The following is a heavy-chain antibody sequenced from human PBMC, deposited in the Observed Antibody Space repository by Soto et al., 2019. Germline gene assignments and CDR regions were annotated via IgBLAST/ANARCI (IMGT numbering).Heavy chain of an antibody. CDR2: IYYSGST. Sequence: SETLSLTCTGSGGSISSSSYYWCWIRQPPGKGLEWIGSIYYSGSTYYNPSLKSRVTISVDTSKNQFSLKLSSVTAADTAVYYCARLHSSGWYHYWGQGTLVTVSS. CDR3: ARLHSSGWYHY. V-gene: IGHV4-39*01. J-gene: IGHJ4*02. CDR1: GGSISSSSYY. D-gene: IGHD6-19*01.